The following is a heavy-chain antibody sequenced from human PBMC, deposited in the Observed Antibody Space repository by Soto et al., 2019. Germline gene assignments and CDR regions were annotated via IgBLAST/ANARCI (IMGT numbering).Heavy chain of an antibody. Sequence: QVQLVQSGADVKKPGSSVKVSCKASGGTFGSSAISWVRQAPGQGLEWMGEIIPFFGTAKYARKFQGRVAITADESTITAYMDLSSLISEDTAVYYCARMTTVWGESAYCDYWGQGTLVTVSS. V-gene: IGHV1-69*12. J-gene: IGHJ4*02. CDR3: ARMTTVWGESAYCDY. CDR2: IIPFFGTA. D-gene: IGHD4-17*01. CDR1: GGTFGSSA.